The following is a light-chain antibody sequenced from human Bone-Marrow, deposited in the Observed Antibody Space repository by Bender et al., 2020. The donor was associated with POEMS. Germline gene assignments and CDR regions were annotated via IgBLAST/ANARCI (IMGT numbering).Light chain of an antibody. Sequence: QSALTQPRSLSGSPGQSVTISCTGTSSDVGGFQYVSWYQQHPGKAPKVMIDAVSRRPSGVPDRFSGFKSGNTASLTISGLQAEDEADYYCCSYAGSYVVFGGGTKLTVL. CDR1: SSDVGGFQY. CDR2: AVS. V-gene: IGLV2-11*01. CDR3: CSYAGSYVV. J-gene: IGLJ2*01.